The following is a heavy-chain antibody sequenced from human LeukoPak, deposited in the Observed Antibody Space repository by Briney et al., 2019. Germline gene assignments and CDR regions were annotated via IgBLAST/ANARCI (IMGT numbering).Heavy chain of an antibody. CDR1: GGTFSSYA. CDR3: ATSIGSYSPFDY. CDR2: IIPIFGTA. D-gene: IGHD1-26*01. V-gene: IGHV1-69*05. Sequence: GASVKVSCKASGGTFSSYAISWVRQAPGQGLEWMGRIIPIFGTANYAQKFQGRVTITTDESTSTAYMELSSLRSEDTAVYYCATSIGSYSPFDYWGQGTLVTVSS. J-gene: IGHJ4*02.